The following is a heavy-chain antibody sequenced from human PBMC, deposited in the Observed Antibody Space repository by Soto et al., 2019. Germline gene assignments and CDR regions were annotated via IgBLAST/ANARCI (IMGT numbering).Heavy chain of an antibody. J-gene: IGHJ4*02. Sequence: QVQLVQSGAEVKKPGASVKVSCKASGYTFTSYGISWVRQAPGQGLEWMGWISAYNGNTNYAQKLQGRVTMTTDTSPSTGSVELGSRGSEETAVYYCARGDGLRYFDWFWGGGVFDYWGQGTLVTVSS. D-gene: IGHD3-9*01. CDR2: ISAYNGNT. V-gene: IGHV1-18*01. CDR3: ARGDGLRYFDWFWGGGVFDY. CDR1: GYTFTSYG.